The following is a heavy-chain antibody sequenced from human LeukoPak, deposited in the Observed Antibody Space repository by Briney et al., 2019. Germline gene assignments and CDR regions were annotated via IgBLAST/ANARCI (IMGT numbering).Heavy chain of an antibody. CDR3: AKEGFDP. CDR2: MRSDGSNR. V-gene: IGHV3-30*02. Sequence: GGSLRLSCAASGFTFTSNGMHWVRQAPGKGLEWVAFMRSDGSNRYCADSVQGRFTISRDNSKNTVYLQMNSLRVEDTAVYYCAKEGFDPWGQGTLVTVSS. CDR1: GFTFTSNG. J-gene: IGHJ5*02.